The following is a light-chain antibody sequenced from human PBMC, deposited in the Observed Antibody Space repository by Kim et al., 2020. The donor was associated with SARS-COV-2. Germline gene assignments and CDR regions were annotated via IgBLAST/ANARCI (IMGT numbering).Light chain of an antibody. CDR3: CSYAGSTTVI. Sequence: QSVLTQPASVSGSPGQSITISCIGTSSDVGGYNLVSWYQQHPGKAPQLVIYEVNTRPSGVSDRFSGSKSGNTASLTISGLQTEDEADYYCCSYAGSTTVIFGGGTQLTVL. CDR1: SSDVGGYNL. V-gene: IGLV2-23*02. J-gene: IGLJ2*01. CDR2: EVN.